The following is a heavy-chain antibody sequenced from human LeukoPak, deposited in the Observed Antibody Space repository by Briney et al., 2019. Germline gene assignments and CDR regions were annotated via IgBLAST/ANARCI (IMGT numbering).Heavy chain of an antibody. J-gene: IGHJ6*03. D-gene: IGHD2-2*02. CDR1: GYSISSGYY. CDR2: IYHSGST. V-gene: IGHV4-38-2*02. CDR3: ASEVNCSSTSCYIKPYYYYYMDV. Sequence: SETLSLTCTVSGYSISSGYYWGWIRQPPGKGLEWIGSIYHSGSTYYNPSLKSRVTISVDTSKNQFSLKLSSVTAADTAVYYCASEVNCSSTSCYIKPYYYYYMDVWGKGTTVTVSS.